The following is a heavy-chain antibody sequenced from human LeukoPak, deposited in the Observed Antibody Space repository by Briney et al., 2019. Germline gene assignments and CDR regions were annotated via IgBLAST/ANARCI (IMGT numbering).Heavy chain of an antibody. CDR3: AKAYCGSISCYFDY. CDR2: LTWNSGST. D-gene: IGHD2-2*01. J-gene: IGHJ4*02. V-gene: IGHV3-9*01. Sequence: SLRLSCAASGFTFDNYAMHWVRQAPGKGLEWVSGLTWNSGSTGYADSVKGRFTISRDNAKNSLYLQMNSLRPEDTALYYCAKAYCGSISCYFDYWGQGTLVTVSS. CDR1: GFTFDNYA.